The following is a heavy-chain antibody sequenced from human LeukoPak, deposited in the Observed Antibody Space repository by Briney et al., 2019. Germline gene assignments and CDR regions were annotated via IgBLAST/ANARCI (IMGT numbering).Heavy chain of an antibody. CDR2: IRSKTYDGTT. J-gene: IGHJ4*02. V-gene: IGHV3-49*04. Sequence: GRSLRLSCTTSGFTFGDYAMSWVRQAPGKGLEWVGFIRSKTYDGTTEYAASVKGRFTISRDDSKRIAYLQMNSLKTDDTAVYYCTRVWLQYFDYWGQGTLITVSS. D-gene: IGHD5-24*01. CDR3: TRVWLQYFDY. CDR1: GFTFGDYA.